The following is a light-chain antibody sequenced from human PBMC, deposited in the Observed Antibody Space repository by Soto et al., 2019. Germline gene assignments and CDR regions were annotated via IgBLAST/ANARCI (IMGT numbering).Light chain of an antibody. CDR1: SSDVGGYNY. V-gene: IGLV2-14*01. Sequence: QSVLTQPASVSGSPGQPITISCTGTSSDVGGYNYVSWYQQHPGKAPKLMIYDVSNRPSGVSNRFSGSKSGNTASLTISGLQAEDEADYYCSSYTSSSTQVFGTGTKVTV. CDR2: DVS. J-gene: IGLJ1*01. CDR3: SSYTSSSTQV.